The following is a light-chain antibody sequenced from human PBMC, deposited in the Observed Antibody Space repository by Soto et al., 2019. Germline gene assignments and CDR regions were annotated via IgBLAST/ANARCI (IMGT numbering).Light chain of an antibody. V-gene: IGKV1-5*02. CDR1: QGIGTW. CDR2: DAS. Sequence: IKIPKSPSTRFASLGERVTIICRPVQGIGTWLAWYQQKPGKAPKLLIYDASSLESGVPSRFSGSGSGTEFTLTISSLQPDDFATYYCQQYNSYSRGTFGQGTKVEIK. J-gene: IGKJ1*01. CDR3: QQYNSYSRGT.